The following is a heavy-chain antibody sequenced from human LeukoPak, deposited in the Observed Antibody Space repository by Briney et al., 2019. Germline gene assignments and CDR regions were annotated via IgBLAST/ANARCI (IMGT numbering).Heavy chain of an antibody. CDR1: GFTVSSNY. V-gene: IGHV3-66*01. CDR3: ASSSSWRDYYFDY. CDR2: IYSGGST. D-gene: IGHD6-13*01. J-gene: IGHJ4*02. Sequence: PGGSLRLSCAASGFTVSSNYMSWVRQAPGKGLEWVSVIYSGGSTYYADSVKGRFTISRDNSKNTLYLQMNSLRAEDTAVYYCASSSSWRDYYFDYWGRGTLVTVSS.